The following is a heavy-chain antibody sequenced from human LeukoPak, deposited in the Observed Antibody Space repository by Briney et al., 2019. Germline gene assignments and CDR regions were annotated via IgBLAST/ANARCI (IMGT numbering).Heavy chain of an antibody. V-gene: IGHV3-23*01. J-gene: IGHJ4*02. CDR2: ISSSGGSA. CDR1: GFTFRGYA. CDR3: ARGGTSSWYFVFDY. Sequence: QPGGSLRLSCVASGFTFRGYAMTWVRQAPGKGLEWVSVISSSGGSAYYADSVEGRFTISRDNFKNTLYLQMKSLTAEDTAVYYCARGGTSSWYFVFDYWGQGVLVTVSS. D-gene: IGHD6-13*01.